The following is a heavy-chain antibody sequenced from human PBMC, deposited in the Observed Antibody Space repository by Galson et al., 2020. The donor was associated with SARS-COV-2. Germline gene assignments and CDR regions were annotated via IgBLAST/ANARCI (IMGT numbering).Heavy chain of an antibody. CDR2: ISSSSSYI. Sequence: GGSLRLSCAASGFTFSSYSMNWVRQAPGKGLEWVSSISSSSSYIYYADSVKGRFTISRDNAKNSLYLQMNSLRAEDTAVYYCARGGLEYFDWLVDYWGQGTLVTVSS. J-gene: IGHJ4*02. V-gene: IGHV3-21*01. D-gene: IGHD3-9*01. CDR1: GFTFSSYS. CDR3: ARGGLEYFDWLVDY.